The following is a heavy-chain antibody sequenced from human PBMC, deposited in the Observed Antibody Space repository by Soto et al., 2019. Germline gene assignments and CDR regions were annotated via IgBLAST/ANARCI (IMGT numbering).Heavy chain of an antibody. Sequence: EVQLVESGGGLVQPGGSLRLSCAASGFTFSSYWMHWVHQAPGKGLVWVSRINSDGSSTSYADSVKGRFTISRDNAKNTLYLQMNSLRAEDTAVYYCARALGDYVWGSYRRDAYGMDVWGQGTTVTVSS. J-gene: IGHJ6*02. CDR2: INSDGSST. CDR3: ARALGDYVWGSYRRDAYGMDV. D-gene: IGHD3-16*02. V-gene: IGHV3-74*01. CDR1: GFTFSSYW.